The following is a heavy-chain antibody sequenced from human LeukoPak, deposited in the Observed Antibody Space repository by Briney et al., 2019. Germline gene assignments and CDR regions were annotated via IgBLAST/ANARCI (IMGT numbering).Heavy chain of an antibody. Sequence: PGGSLRLSCAASGFTFRNYAMSWVRQAPRKRLEWVSTISGSGGSTYYADSVKGRFTISRDNSKNTLYLQMNSLRDEDTAVYYCASGRGIENSSPLDYWGQGTLVTVSP. V-gene: IGHV3-23*01. J-gene: IGHJ4*02. CDR3: ASGRGIENSSPLDY. CDR2: ISGSGGST. CDR1: GFTFRNYA. D-gene: IGHD6-6*01.